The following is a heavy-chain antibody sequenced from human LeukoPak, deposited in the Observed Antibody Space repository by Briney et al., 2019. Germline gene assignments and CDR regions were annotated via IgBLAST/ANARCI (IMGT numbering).Heavy chain of an antibody. CDR3: ARDPYYYASGSYPHFDY. V-gene: IGHV1-18*01. CDR2: ISGYNGNT. J-gene: IGHJ4*02. D-gene: IGHD3-10*01. Sequence: APVKVSCKASGYTFTSYGISWVRQAPGQGLEWMGWISGYNGNTNYAQKLQGSVTMTTDTSTSTAYMELRSLRSDDTAVYYCARDPYYYASGSYPHFDYWGLGTLDTVSS. CDR1: GYTFTSYG.